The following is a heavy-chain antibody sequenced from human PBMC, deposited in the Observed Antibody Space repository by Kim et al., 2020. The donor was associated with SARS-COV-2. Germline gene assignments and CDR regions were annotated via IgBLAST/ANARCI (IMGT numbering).Heavy chain of an antibody. CDR2: IYYRGKT. D-gene: IGHD1-20*01. CDR1: GGSISIEKW. V-gene: IGHV4-4*02. CDR3: TGGGITGTSWLDS. Sequence: SETLSLTCDVSGGSISIEKWWNWVRQPPGKGLEWIGEIYYRGKTNYNPSLKSRVTMSVDPSKNQFSLELTSVTAADTAVYYCTGGGITGTSWLDSWGQGTRVTVSS. J-gene: IGHJ5*01.